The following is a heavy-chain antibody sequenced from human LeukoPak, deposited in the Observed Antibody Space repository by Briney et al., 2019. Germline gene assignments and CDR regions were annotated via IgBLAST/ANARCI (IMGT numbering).Heavy chain of an antibody. CDR1: GGSFSGYY. CDR2: IYYSGST. V-gene: IGHV4-59*01. CDR3: ARVLSGWYTIGNWYFDL. J-gene: IGHJ2*01. Sequence: SETLSLTCAVYGGSFSGYYWSWIRQPPGKGLEWIGYIYYSGSTNYNPSLKSRVTISVDTSKNQFSLKLSSVTAADTAVYYCARVLSGWYTIGNWYFDLWGRGTLVTVSS. D-gene: IGHD6-19*01.